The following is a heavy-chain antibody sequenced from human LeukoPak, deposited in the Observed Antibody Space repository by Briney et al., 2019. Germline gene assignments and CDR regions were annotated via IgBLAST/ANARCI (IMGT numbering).Heavy chain of an antibody. J-gene: IGHJ5*02. Sequence: ASVKVSCKASGYTFTGYYMHWVRQAPGQGLEWMGWINPNSGGTNYAQKFQGRVTMTRDTSISTAYMELSSLRSEDTAVYYCARDLASLLWFGELLSNWFDPWGQGTLVTVSS. CDR3: ARDLASLLWFGELLSNWFDP. CDR1: GYTFTGYY. D-gene: IGHD3-10*01. V-gene: IGHV1-2*02. CDR2: INPNSGGT.